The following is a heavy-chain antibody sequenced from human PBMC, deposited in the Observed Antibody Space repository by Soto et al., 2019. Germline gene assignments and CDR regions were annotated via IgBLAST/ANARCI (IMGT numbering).Heavy chain of an antibody. CDR2: INPNGGST. CDR3: ARSLMEGDY. Sequence: QVQLIQSGAEVKKPGASVKVSCKASGYTFTSSYIHWVRQAPGQGLEWMAIINPNGGSTNYAQKFQGRVTMTRDTSTSTVYMELSSLTSKDTAVYYCARSLMEGDYWGQGTLVTVSS. J-gene: IGHJ4*02. CDR1: GYTFTSSY. V-gene: IGHV1-46*03. D-gene: IGHD3-10*01.